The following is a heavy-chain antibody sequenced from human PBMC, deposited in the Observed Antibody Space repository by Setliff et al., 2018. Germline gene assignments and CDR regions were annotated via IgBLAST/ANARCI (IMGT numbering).Heavy chain of an antibody. CDR2: IKQDGSEK. CDR1: GFTFSSYW. J-gene: IGHJ5*02. D-gene: IGHD3-10*01. CDR3: AKNGFGVVALGVNNWFDP. V-gene: IGHV3-7*01. Sequence: PGGSLRLSCAASGFTFSSYWMSWVRQAPGKGLEWVANIKQDGSEKYYVDSVKGRFTISRDNAKNSLYLQMSSLRAEDTAVYYCAKNGFGVVALGVNNWFDPWGQGTLVTVSS.